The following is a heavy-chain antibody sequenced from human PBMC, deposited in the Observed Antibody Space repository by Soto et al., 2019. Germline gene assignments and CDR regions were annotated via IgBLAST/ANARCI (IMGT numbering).Heavy chain of an antibody. D-gene: IGHD4-17*01. Sequence: GGSLRLSCAASGFTFSSYAMSWVRQAPGEGLEWVSAISGSGGSTYYADSVKGRFTISRDNSKNTLYLQMNSLRAEDTAVYYCAKFSGDRYYYYYYMDVWGKGTTVTVSS. V-gene: IGHV3-23*01. CDR1: GFTFSSYA. CDR2: ISGSGGST. J-gene: IGHJ6*03. CDR3: AKFSGDRYYYYYYMDV.